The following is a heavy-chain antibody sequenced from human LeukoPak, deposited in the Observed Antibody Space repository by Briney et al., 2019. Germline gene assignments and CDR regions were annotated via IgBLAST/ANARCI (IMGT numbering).Heavy chain of an antibody. CDR1: GFTFSNYS. CDR3: ARDLYDSSGYYVY. Sequence: GGSLRPSCAASGFTFSNYSMNWVRHAPGEGLELGSFISSSSSTIYYADSVKGRITISRDTAKKSLKLQMNILEAEDTALFFRARDLYDSSGYYVYWGQGTLVTVFS. CDR2: ISSSSSTI. J-gene: IGHJ4*02. D-gene: IGHD3-22*01. V-gene: IGHV3-48*04.